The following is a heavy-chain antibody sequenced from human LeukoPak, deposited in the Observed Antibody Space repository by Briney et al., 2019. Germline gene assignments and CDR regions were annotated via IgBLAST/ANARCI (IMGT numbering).Heavy chain of an antibody. CDR2: ISSNGDST. Sequence: GGSLRLPCSASGFTFSNYAMHWVRQAPGKGLEYVSAISSNGDSTYYADSVKDRFTISRDNSKNTLYLQLSSLRAEDTAVYYCVRHDYGDYAPFDYWGQGTLVTVSS. CDR1: GFTFSNYA. J-gene: IGHJ4*02. D-gene: IGHD4-17*01. V-gene: IGHV3-64D*06. CDR3: VRHDYGDYAPFDY.